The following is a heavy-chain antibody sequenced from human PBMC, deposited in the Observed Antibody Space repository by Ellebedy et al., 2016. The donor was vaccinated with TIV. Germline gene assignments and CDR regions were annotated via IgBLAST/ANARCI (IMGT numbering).Heavy chain of an antibody. V-gene: IGHV1-69*13. CDR1: GGTFSSYA. CDR3: AAPRGSVDAFDI. Sequence: SVKVSCXASGGTFSSYAISWVRQAPGQGLEWMGGIIPIFGTANYAQKFQGRVTITADESTSTAYMELSSLRSEDTAVYYCAAPRGSVDAFDIWGQGTMVTVSS. D-gene: IGHD6-25*01. J-gene: IGHJ3*02. CDR2: IIPIFGTA.